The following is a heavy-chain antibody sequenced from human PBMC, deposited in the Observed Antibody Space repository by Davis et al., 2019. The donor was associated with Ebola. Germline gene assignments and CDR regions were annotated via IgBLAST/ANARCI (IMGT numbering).Heavy chain of an antibody. CDR1: GFTFSSYS. J-gene: IGHJ4*02. V-gene: IGHV3-23*01. CDR2: ISGSGGST. D-gene: IGHD5-12*01. Sequence: GESLKISCAASGFTFSSYSMNWVRQAPGKGLEWVSAISGSGGSTYYADSVKGRFTISRDNSKNTLYLQMNSLRAEDTAVYYCARGSSGYAEYWGQGTLVTVSS. CDR3: ARGSSGYAEY.